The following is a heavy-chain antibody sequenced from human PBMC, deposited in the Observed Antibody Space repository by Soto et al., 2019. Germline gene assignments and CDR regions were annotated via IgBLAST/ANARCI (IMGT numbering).Heavy chain of an antibody. V-gene: IGHV1-58*02. CDR1: GFTLENSA. CDR2: IVVGTGST. CDR3: ARVLPPFAP. D-gene: IGHD3-10*01. Sequence: ASVKVSCKASGFTLENSAIQWVRQARGQGLERIGWIVVGTGSTNYAQKLQERVTITRDMSTNTAYMELSSLISDDTAVYYCARVLPPFAPWGQGTLVTVSS. J-gene: IGHJ5*02.